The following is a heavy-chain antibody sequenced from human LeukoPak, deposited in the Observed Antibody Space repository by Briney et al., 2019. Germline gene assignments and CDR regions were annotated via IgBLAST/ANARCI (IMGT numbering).Heavy chain of an antibody. V-gene: IGHV1-8*02. D-gene: IGHD3-10*01. CDR1: GYTFTSYG. Sequence: SVKVSCKASGYTFTSYGINWVRQATGQGLEWMGWMNPNSGNTGYAQKFQGRVTMTRNTSISTAYMELSSLRSEDTAVYYCARGLSEYYYGSGSYSFDYWGQGTLVTVSS. CDR2: MNPNSGNT. CDR3: ARGLSEYYYGSGSYSFDY. J-gene: IGHJ4*02.